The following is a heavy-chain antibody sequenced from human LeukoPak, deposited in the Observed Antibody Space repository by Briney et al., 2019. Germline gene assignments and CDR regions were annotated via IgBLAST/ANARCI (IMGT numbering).Heavy chain of an antibody. Sequence: GGSLRLSCAASGFTFSSYSMNWVRQAPGKGLEWVSSISSSSSYIYYADSVEGRFTISRDNAKNSLYLQMNSLRAEDTAVYYCARDLLIGPYYFDYWGQGTLVTVSS. CDR3: ARDLLIGPYYFDY. CDR1: GFTFSSYS. D-gene: IGHD5-12*01. CDR2: ISSSSSYI. J-gene: IGHJ4*02. V-gene: IGHV3-21*01.